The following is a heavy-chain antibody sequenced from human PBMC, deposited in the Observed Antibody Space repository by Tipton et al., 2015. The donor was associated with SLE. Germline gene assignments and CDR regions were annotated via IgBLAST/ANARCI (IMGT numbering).Heavy chain of an antibody. J-gene: IGHJ4*02. D-gene: IGHD3-10*01. V-gene: IGHV4-39*07. CDR1: GASINTRKYY. Sequence: TLSLTCTVSGASINTRKYYWGWIRQPPGKGLEWIGEINHSGSTDREINDRGSTNYNPSLKSRVTISLDTSKNHFSLKVSSLTAADTAVYYCARGGDSGGFDSWGQGTLVTVSS. CDR3: ARGGDSGGFDS. CDR2: INHSGST.